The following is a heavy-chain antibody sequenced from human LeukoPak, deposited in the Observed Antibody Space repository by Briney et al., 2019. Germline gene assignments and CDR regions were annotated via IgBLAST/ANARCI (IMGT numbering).Heavy chain of an antibody. CDR3: ATESSGWALDAFDI. CDR1: GYTFTSYG. D-gene: IGHD6-19*01. Sequence: ASVKVSCKASGYTFTSYGISWVRQAPGQGLEWMGWISAYNGNTNYAQKLQGRVTMTTDTSTSTAYMELRSLRSDDTAVYYCATESSGWALDAFDIWSQGTMVTVSS. V-gene: IGHV1-18*01. J-gene: IGHJ3*02. CDR2: ISAYNGNT.